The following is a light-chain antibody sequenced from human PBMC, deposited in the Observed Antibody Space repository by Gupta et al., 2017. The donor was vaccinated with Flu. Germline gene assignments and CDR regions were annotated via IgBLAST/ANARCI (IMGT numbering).Light chain of an antibody. CDR3: KQDNSYPLT. CDR2: LAS. V-gene: IGKV2-28*01. J-gene: IGKJ4*02. Sequence: ETVMTQSPLALSVTPGAAASIPCRSSQILLHINGYNYLDWYLQKPGQAPKLLIYLASNRAAGVPDRFSGSGSGTTFTLTISSVQADDVGSYYCKQDNSYPLTFGRGTKVEIK. CDR1: QILLHINGYNY.